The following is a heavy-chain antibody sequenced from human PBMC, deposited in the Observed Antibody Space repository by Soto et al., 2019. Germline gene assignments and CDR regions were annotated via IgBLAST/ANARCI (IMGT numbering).Heavy chain of an antibody. D-gene: IGHD3-3*01. V-gene: IGHV4-30-4*01. J-gene: IGHJ6*02. CDR1: GGSISSGDYY. Sequence: QVQLQESGPGLVKPSQTLSLTCTVSGGSISSGDYYWSWIRQPPGKGLEWIGYIYYSGSTYYNPSLESLVTISVDTSKNQFSLKLSSVTAADTAVYYCAREDKSYYDDGMDVWGQGTTVTVSS. CDR3: AREDKSYYDDGMDV. CDR2: IYYSGST.